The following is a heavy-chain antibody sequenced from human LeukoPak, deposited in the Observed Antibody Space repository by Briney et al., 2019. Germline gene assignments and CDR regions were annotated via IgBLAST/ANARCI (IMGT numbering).Heavy chain of an antibody. Sequence: PGGSQRLSCAASGFTFSSYAMSWVRQAPGMGLEWVSSIGSSGDITYYADSVKGWFTISRDNSKNTLYLQMNSLRAEDTAVYYCARDIDNGDYVVYWGQGTLVTVSS. CDR3: ARDIDNGDYVVY. J-gene: IGHJ4*02. CDR1: GFTFSSYA. V-gene: IGHV3-23*01. CDR2: IGSSGDIT. D-gene: IGHD4-17*01.